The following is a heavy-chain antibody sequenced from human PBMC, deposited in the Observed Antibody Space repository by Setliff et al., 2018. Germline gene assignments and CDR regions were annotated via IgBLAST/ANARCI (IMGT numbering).Heavy chain of an antibody. V-gene: IGHV3-74*01. D-gene: IGHD3-10*01. CDR1: GFTFSKYW. J-gene: IGHJ4*02. CDR3: VKVKKPLIRGSGFDY. CDR2: INGDATIT. Sequence: PGGSLRLSCGAFGFTFSKYWMYWVRQAPGKGLVWLSRINGDATITNYADSVKGRFTISRDNSENTLFLQMTSLRPEDTGVYYCVKVKKPLIRGSGFDYWGRGTLVTVSS.